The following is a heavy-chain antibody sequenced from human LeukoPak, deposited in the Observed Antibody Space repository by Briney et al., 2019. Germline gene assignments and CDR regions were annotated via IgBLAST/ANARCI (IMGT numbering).Heavy chain of an antibody. CDR2: INPNSGGT. CDR3: ARGEYYYDSSGLYYFDY. CDR1: GYTFTGYY. Sequence: GASVKVSCKASGYTFTGYYMHWVRQAPGQGLEWTGWINPNSGGTNYAQKFQGRVTMTRDTSISTAYMELSRLRSDDTAVYYCARGEYYYDSSGLYYFDYWGQGTLVTVSS. V-gene: IGHV1-2*02. D-gene: IGHD3-22*01. J-gene: IGHJ4*02.